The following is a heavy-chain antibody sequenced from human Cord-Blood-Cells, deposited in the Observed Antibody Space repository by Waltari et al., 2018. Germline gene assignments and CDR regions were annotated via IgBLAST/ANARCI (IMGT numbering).Heavy chain of an antibody. CDR3: ARAPPQLKGRWFDP. CDR2: INPNSCGT. CDR1: GYTFTGYY. J-gene: IGHJ5*02. Sequence: VQLVQSGAEVKKPGASVKVSCKASGYTFTGYYMHWVRQAPGQGLEWMGWINPNSCGTNYAQKFQGRVTMTRDTSISTAYMELGRLRSDDTAVYYCARAPPQLKGRWFDPWGQGTLVTVSS. V-gene: IGHV1-2*02.